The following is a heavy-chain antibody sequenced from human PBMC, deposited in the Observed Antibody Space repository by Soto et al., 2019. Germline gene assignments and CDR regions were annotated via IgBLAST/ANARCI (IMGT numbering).Heavy chain of an antibody. J-gene: IGHJ4*02. CDR2: VSIGGST. CDR1: GFTFSTYA. Sequence: DVQLLESGGGLVQPEGSLRLSCAASGFTFSTYAMDWVRQGPGKGLEWVAGVSIGGSTHYAESVRGRFTISRVNSENTLSLQMNRFTADDTAVYFCAKRRGAGGHFDYWGQGALVTVSS. V-gene: IGHV3-23*01. D-gene: IGHD2-15*01. CDR3: AKRRGAGGHFDY.